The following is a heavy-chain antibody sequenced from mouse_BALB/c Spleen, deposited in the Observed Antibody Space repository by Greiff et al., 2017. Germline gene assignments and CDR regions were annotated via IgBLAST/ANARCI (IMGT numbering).Heavy chain of an antibody. J-gene: IGHJ4*01. D-gene: IGHD2-12*01. CDR1: GFSLTSYG. CDR2: IWSDGST. V-gene: IGHV2-6-2*01. Sequence: VQLQQSGPDLVAPSECLSITCTVSGFSLTSYGVHWVRQPPGQGLEWLVVIWSDGSTTYNSALKSRLCISKDNPKSHIFLQMNSLQTDDTTIYYCARHGDDVGDAMDYWGQGTSVTVSS. CDR3: ARHGDDVGDAMDY.